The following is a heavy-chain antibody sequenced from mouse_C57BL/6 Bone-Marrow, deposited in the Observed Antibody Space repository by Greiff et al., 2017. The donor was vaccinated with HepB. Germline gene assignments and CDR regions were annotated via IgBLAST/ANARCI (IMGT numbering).Heavy chain of an antibody. V-gene: IGHV1-82*01. D-gene: IGHD5-5*01. CDR3: ARSTYLLGYYAMDY. Sequence: VKLQESGPELVKPGASVKISCKASGYAFSSSWMNWVKQRPGKGLEWIGRIYPGDGDTNYNGKFKGKATLTADKSSSTAYMQLSSLTSEDSAVYFCARSTYLLGYYAMDYWGQGTSVTVSS. J-gene: IGHJ4*01. CDR2: IYPGDGDT. CDR1: GYAFSSSW.